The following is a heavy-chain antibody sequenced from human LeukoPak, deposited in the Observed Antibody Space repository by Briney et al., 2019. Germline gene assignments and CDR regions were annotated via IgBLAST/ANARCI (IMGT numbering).Heavy chain of an antibody. J-gene: IGHJ5*02. V-gene: IGHV4-31*03. CDR3: ARQPDIVVVIAATNWFDP. D-gene: IGHD2-15*01. CDR2: IYHSGST. Sequence: SETLSLTCTVSGGSISSGAYYWSWVRQHPGKGLEWIGYIYHSGSTYYNPPVKSRLTISVEMSKNQLSPKLSSVTAADTAVYYCARQPDIVVVIAATNWFDPWGQGTLVTVSS. CDR1: GGSISSGAYY.